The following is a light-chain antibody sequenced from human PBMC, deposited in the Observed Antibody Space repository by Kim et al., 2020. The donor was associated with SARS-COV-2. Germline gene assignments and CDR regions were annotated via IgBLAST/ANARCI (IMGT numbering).Light chain of an antibody. CDR1: QSVSNSY. CDR2: DAS. V-gene: IGKV3-20*01. Sequence: LSAGERFTLSCRASQSVSNSYLAWHQQKPGQAPRLLIYDASSRATGIPDRFSGSGSGTDFTLTISRLEPEDFAVYYCQQYGDSPYTFGQGTKLEI. CDR3: QQYGDSPYT. J-gene: IGKJ2*01.